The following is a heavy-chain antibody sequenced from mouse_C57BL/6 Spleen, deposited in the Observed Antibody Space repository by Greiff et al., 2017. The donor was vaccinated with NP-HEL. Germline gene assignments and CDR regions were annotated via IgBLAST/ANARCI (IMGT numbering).Heavy chain of an antibody. D-gene: IGHD1-1*01. CDR2: INPGSGGT. J-gene: IGHJ4*01. Sequence: VQLQQSGAELVRPGTSVKVSCKASGYAFTNYLIEWVKQRPGQGLEWIGVINPGSGGTNYNEKFKGKATLPADKSSSTAYLQLSSLTSADSAVYFCARGGYGSSSGAMDYWGQGTSVTVSS. CDR1: GYAFTNYL. V-gene: IGHV1-54*01. CDR3: ARGGYGSSSGAMDY.